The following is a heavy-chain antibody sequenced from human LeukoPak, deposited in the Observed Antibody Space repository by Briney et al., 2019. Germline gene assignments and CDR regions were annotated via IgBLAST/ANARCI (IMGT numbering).Heavy chain of an antibody. D-gene: IGHD1-26*01. J-gene: IGHJ4*02. CDR2: IKSDGSST. CDR1: GFTFSRYW. CDR3: VRDNRSYNFDY. Sequence: PGGSLRLSCAASGFTFSRYWMHWVRQAPGKGLVWVSCIKSDGSSTSIADSAKGRFTISRDNAKNTVYLQMNRLRAEDTAVYYCVRDNRSYNFDYWGQGTLVTVSS. V-gene: IGHV3-74*01.